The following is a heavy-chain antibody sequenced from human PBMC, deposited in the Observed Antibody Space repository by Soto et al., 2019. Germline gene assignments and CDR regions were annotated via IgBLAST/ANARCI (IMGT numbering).Heavy chain of an antibody. J-gene: IGHJ4*02. V-gene: IGHV4-4*02. CDR2: IYHSGST. Sequence: SDTLSLTCAVSGGSISVTSWWSWIRQSPGKGLEWIGEIYHSGSTNYNPSLKSRVSISVDTSKNQFSLEIYSVTASDTAIYYCARDPGRAVALDWGEGTLVT. CDR3: ARDPGRAVALD. D-gene: IGHD6-19*01. CDR1: GGSISVTSW.